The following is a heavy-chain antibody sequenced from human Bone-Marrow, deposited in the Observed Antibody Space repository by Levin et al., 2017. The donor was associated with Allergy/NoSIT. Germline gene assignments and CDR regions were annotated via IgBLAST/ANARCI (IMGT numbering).Heavy chain of an antibody. D-gene: IGHD1-26*01. CDR1: GGSISSYY. CDR2: IYSSGNT. Sequence: SQTLSLTCTVSGGSISSYYWSWIRQPPGKGLEWIGYIYSSGNTNYYPSLKSRVTMSVDTSKNQFSLKLTSVTAADTAVYYCARGGPSGDYFDYWGQGDLVTVSA. V-gene: IGHV4-59*08. J-gene: IGHJ4*02. CDR3: ARGGPSGDYFDY.